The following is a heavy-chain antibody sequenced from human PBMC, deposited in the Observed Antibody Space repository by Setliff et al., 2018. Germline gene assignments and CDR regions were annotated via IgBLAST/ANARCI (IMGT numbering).Heavy chain of an antibody. CDR2: ISGSGDTT. CDR1: GFTFSDFA. CDR3: AKDRGTGWYMVFN. D-gene: IGHD6-19*01. V-gene: IGHV3-23*01. Sequence: PGGSLRLSCRASGFTFSDFAMNWVRQAPGQGLEWVASISGSGDTTYYADSVKGRFTLSRDNSENALFLQLNSLRAEDTALYYCAKDRGTGWYMVFNWGQGTLVTVSS. J-gene: IGHJ4*02.